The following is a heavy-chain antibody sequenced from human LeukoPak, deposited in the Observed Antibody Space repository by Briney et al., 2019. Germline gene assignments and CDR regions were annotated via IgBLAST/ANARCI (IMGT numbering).Heavy chain of an antibody. CDR2: IYYSGST. CDR1: GGSISSSSYY. V-gene: IGHV4-39*01. D-gene: IGHD3-10*01. CDR3: ARLTQKYYGFDY. Sequence: SETLSLTXTVSGGSISSSSYYWGWIRQPPGKGLEWIGSIYYSGSTYYNPSLKSRVTISVDTSKNQFSLKLSSVTAADTAVYYCARLTQKYYGFDYWGQGTLVTVSS. J-gene: IGHJ4*02.